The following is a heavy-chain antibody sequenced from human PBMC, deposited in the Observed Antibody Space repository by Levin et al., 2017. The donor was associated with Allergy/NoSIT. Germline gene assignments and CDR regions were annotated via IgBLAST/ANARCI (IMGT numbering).Heavy chain of an antibody. D-gene: IGHD6-13*01. J-gene: IGHJ6*03. CDR1: GFTFSSYS. Sequence: SCAASGFTFSSYSMNWVRQAPGKGLEWVSSISSSSSYIYYADSVKGRFTISRDNAKNSLYLQMNSLRAEDTAVYYCARDSGSSWSYYDYYMDVWGKGTTVTVSS. CDR2: ISSSSSYI. V-gene: IGHV3-21*01. CDR3: ARDSGSSWSYYDYYMDV.